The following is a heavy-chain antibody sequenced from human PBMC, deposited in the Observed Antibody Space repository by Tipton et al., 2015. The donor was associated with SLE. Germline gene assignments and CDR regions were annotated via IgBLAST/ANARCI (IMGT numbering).Heavy chain of an antibody. CDR2: MNPKSGNT. CDR1: GYTFTSYD. CDR3: ARGPPVSVTDGLDV. J-gene: IGHJ6*02. V-gene: IGHV1-8*01. Sequence: QLVQPGAEVKKPGASVKVSCKASGYTFTSYDINWVRQATGQGLEWMGWMNPKSGNTAYAQKFQGRVTMTRTTSVSTAYLELSSLSPEDTAVYYCARGPPVSVTDGLDVWGQGTTVTVSS. D-gene: IGHD4-17*01.